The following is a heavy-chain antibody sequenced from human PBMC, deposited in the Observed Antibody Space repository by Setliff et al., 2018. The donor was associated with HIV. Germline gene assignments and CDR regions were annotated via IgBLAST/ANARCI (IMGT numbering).Heavy chain of an antibody. Sequence: PSETLSLTCTVSGVSISSHYWSWIRQPPGKGLEWIGYIYYTGSTYYNPSLKSRVTISVDTSKNQFSLKLSSVTAADTAVYYCARAPFYYGSGSYQTFDYWGQGTLVTVSS. V-gene: IGHV4-59*11. CDR3: ARAPFYYGSGSYQTFDY. D-gene: IGHD3-10*01. J-gene: IGHJ4*02. CDR2: IYYTGST. CDR1: GVSISSHY.